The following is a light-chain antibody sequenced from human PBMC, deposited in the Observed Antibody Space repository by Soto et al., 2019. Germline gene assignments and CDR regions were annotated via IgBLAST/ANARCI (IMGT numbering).Light chain of an antibody. Sequence: QSVLTQPPSASGSPGQSVTISCTGTSSDVGGYNYVSWYQQHPGEAPKLMIYEVSKRPSGVPDRFSGSKSGNTASLTVSGLQAEDEADYYCSSYAGSNNQVFGTGTKVTVL. J-gene: IGLJ1*01. CDR2: EVS. CDR1: SSDVGGYNY. V-gene: IGLV2-8*01. CDR3: SSYAGSNNQV.